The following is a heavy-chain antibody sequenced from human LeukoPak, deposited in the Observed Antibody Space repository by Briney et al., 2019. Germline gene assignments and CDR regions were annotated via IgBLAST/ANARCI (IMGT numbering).Heavy chain of an antibody. CDR2: INHSGST. V-gene: IGHV4-34*01. CDR3: ANRIVGATGYYFDY. D-gene: IGHD1-26*01. Sequence: SETLSLTCAVYGGSFSGYYWSWIRQPPGKGLEWIGEINHSGSTNYNPSLKSRVTISVDTSKNQFSLKLSSVTAADTAVYYCANRIVGATGYYFDYWGQGTLVTVSS. CDR1: GGSFSGYY. J-gene: IGHJ4*02.